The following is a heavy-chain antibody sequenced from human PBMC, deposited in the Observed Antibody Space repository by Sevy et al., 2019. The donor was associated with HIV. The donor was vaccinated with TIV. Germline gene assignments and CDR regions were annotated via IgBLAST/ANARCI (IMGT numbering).Heavy chain of an antibody. CDR3: ARGPSRWGYYYDSSGYDDAFDI. V-gene: IGHV3-7*01. D-gene: IGHD3-22*01. CDR1: GLTFSSYW. CDR2: IKQDGSEK. Sequence: GGSLRLSCAASGLTFSSYWMSWVRQAPGKGLEWVANIKQDGSEKYYVDSVKGRFTISRDNAKNSLYLQMNSLRAEDTAVYYCARGPSRWGYYYDSSGYDDAFDIWGQGTMVTVSS. J-gene: IGHJ3*02.